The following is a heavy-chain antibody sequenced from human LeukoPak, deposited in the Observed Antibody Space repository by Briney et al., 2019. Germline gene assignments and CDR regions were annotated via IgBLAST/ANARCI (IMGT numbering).Heavy chain of an antibody. CDR1: GFSISGYW. D-gene: IGHD4-17*01. CDR2: IAQDGRTT. V-gene: IGHV3-7*01. J-gene: IGHJ6*02. Sequence: PGGSLRLSCAASGFSISGYWMAWVRQTPGKGPEWLANIAQDGRTTYYVDSVKGRFTISRDNAKNSIYLQMNNLRAEDTATYYCARVQSGNGYYTLDVWGQGTTVTVS. CDR3: ARVQSGNGYYTLDV.